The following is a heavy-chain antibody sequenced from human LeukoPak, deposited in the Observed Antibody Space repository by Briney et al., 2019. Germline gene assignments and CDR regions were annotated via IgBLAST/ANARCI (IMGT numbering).Heavy chain of an antibody. J-gene: IGHJ3*02. CDR2: ISGSGGST. CDR3: AKLVGHIVVVTYPWPTPNDAFDI. Sequence: PGGSLRLSCAASGFTFSSYAMSWVRQAPGKGLEWVSAISGSGGSTYYADSVKGRFTISRDNSKNTLYLQMNSLRAEDTAVYYCAKLVGHIVVVTYPWPTPNDAFDIWGQGTMVTVSS. V-gene: IGHV3-23*01. D-gene: IGHD2-21*02. CDR1: GFTFSSYA.